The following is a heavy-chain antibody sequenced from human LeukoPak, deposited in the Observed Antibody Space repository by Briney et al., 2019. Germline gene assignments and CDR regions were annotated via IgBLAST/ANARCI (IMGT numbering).Heavy chain of an antibody. CDR2: TRKKTNSYTT. D-gene: IGHD1-26*01. V-gene: IGHV3-72*01. J-gene: IGHJ4*02. CDR3: TRVVLVGTTYSYFDY. Sequence: GGSLRLSCAASGFTFSDHYMDWVRQAPGKGLEWVGRTRKKTNSYTTEYAASVKGRFTISRDDSKNSLYLQMNSLKAEDTAVYYCTRVVLVGTTYSYFDYWGQGNLVTVSS. CDR1: GFTFSDHY.